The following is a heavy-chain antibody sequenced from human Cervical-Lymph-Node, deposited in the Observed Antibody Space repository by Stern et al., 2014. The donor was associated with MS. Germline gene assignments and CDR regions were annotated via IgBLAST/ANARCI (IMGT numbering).Heavy chain of an antibody. CDR2: MWYDGSNP. V-gene: IGHV3-33*01. Sequence: VQLVESGGGVVQPGRSLRLSCAASGFSFSRYAMHLVRQAPGKGLEWVALMWYDGSNPYYADSVTGRFTISRDNFKNTLYLQMNSLRAEDTAVYYCASAYSSSHYYFDYWGQGTLVTVSS. D-gene: IGHD6-13*01. CDR1: GFSFSRYA. CDR3: ASAYSSSHYYFDY. J-gene: IGHJ4*02.